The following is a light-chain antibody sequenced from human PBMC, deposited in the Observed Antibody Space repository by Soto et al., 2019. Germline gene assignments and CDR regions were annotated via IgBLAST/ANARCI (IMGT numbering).Light chain of an antibody. CDR2: DVT. J-gene: IGLJ1*01. Sequence: QSVLTQPASVSGSPGQSITISCTGNSREVGGYNYVSWYQHYPGKAPKLMIYDVTKRPSGVSNRFSGSKSGNRASLTISGLQAEDEADYYCSSYTSSTTPYVFGTGTKVNVL. CDR3: SSYTSSTTPYV. CDR1: SREVGGYNY. V-gene: IGLV2-14*03.